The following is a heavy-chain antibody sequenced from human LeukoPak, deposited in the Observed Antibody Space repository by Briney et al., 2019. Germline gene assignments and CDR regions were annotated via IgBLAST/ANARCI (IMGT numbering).Heavy chain of an antibody. CDR3: ARGSGFYGSGSYYPDY. CDR2: ISSSSSYI. CDR1: GFTFSSYS. Sequence: GGSLRLSCAASGFTFSSYSMNWVRQAPGKGLEWVSSISSSSSYIYYADSVKGRFTISRDNAKNSLYLQMNSLRDEDTAVYYCARGSGFYGSGSYYPDYWGRGTLVTVSS. D-gene: IGHD3-10*01. J-gene: IGHJ4*02. V-gene: IGHV3-21*01.